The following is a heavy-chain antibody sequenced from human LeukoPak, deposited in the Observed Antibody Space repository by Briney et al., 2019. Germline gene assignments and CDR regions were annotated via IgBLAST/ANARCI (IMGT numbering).Heavy chain of an antibody. D-gene: IGHD3-22*01. J-gene: IGHJ6*03. CDR3: ARGSEYYDSSGYTYYYYMDV. V-gene: IGHV4-61*02. CDR1: GGSISSGSYY. CDR2: IYTSGST. Sequence: SQTLSLTCTVSGGSISSGSYYWSWIRQPAGKGLEWIGRIYTSGSTNYNPPLKSRVTMSVDTSKNQFSLKLSSVTAADTAVYYCARGSEYYDSSGYTYYYYMDVWGKGTTVTVSS.